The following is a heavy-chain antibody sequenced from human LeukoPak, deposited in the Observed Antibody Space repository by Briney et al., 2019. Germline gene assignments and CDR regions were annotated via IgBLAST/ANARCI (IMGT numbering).Heavy chain of an antibody. CDR3: AREIAARPSEGFDY. J-gene: IGHJ4*02. CDR2: IYTSGST. D-gene: IGHD6-6*01. Sequence: SETLSLTCTVSGGSISSYYWSWIRQPAGKGLEWIGRIYTSGSTNYNPSLKSRVTMSVDTSKNQFSLKLSSVTAADTAVYYCAREIAARPSEGFDYWGQGTLVTVSS. CDR1: GGSISSYY. V-gene: IGHV4-4*07.